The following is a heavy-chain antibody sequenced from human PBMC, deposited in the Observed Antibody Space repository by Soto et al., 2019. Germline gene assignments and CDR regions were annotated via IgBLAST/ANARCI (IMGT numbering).Heavy chain of an antibody. D-gene: IGHD3-10*01. CDR3: AREGVQHGSGPYYYYGMDV. CDR2: ISSSSSYI. V-gene: IGHV3-21*01. Sequence: EVQLVESGGGLVKPGGSLRLSCAASGFTFSSYSMNWVRQAPGKGLEWVSSISSSSSYIYYADPVKGRFTISRDNAKNSLYLQMNSLRAEDTAVYYCAREGVQHGSGPYYYYGMDVWGQGTTVTVSS. J-gene: IGHJ6*02. CDR1: GFTFSSYS.